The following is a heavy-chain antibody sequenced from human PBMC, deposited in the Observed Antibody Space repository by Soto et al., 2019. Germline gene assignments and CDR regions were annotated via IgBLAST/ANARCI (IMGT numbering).Heavy chain of an antibody. CDR2: ISYSGTT. V-gene: IGHV4-59*01. Sequence: QVLLQESGPGLVKPSETLSLTCSVSGGSIRSYYWSWIRQPPGKRLEWIGYISYSGTTNYNPSLTRRLTISIDTTKNQLSLKLGSVTADDTAVYYCATGFNYYGAGTLKLDFWGQGTLVAVSS. CDR1: GGSIRSYY. J-gene: IGHJ4*02. CDR3: ATGFNYYGAGTLKLDF. D-gene: IGHD3-10*01.